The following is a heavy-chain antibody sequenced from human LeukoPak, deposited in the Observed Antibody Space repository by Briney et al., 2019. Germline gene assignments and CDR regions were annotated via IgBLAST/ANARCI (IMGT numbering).Heavy chain of an antibody. CDR1: GGTFSSYA. V-gene: IGHV1-69*13. J-gene: IGHJ4*02. CDR2: IIPIFGTA. D-gene: IGHD1-14*01. Sequence: SVKVSCKASGGTFSSYAISWVRQAPGQGLEWMGGIIPIFGTANYAQKFQGRVTITADESTSTAYMELSSLRSEDAAVYYCASEDGMHNPDYWGQGTLVTVSS. CDR3: ASEDGMHNPDY.